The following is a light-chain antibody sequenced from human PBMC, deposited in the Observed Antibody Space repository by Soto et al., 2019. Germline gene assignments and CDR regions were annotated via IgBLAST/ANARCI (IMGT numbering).Light chain of an antibody. CDR3: QQYGRSSGFA. Sequence: EIVLTQSPGTLSLSPGERATLSCRASQTVDSNYLAWYQQKLGQAPRLLIYEASSRATGIPDRFSGSGSGTDFTLTISRLEPEDFVVYYCQQYGRSSGFAFGPGTRVDI. V-gene: IGKV3-20*01. CDR1: QTVDSNY. CDR2: EAS. J-gene: IGKJ3*01.